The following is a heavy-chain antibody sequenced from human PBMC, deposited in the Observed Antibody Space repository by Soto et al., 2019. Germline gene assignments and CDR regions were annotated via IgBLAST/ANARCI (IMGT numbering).Heavy chain of an antibody. CDR1: GYTFTSYD. J-gene: IGHJ6*03. V-gene: IGHV1-8*01. CDR2: MNPNSGNT. D-gene: IGHD3-3*01. CDR3: ARGLDFWSGYYFVDYYYYMDV. Sequence: GASVKVSCKASGYTFTSYDINWVRQATGQGLEWMGWMNPNSGNTGYAQKFQGRVTMTRNTSISTAYMELSSLRSEDTAVYYCARGLDFWSGYYFVDYYYYMDVWGKGTTVTVS.